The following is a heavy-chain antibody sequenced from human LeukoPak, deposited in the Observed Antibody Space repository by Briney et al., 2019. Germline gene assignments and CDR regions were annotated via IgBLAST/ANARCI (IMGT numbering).Heavy chain of an antibody. CDR2: IYDIGST. CDR1: GGSISIYY. V-gene: IGHV4-59*01. CDR3: ARGTKTGYTGYDWNY. Sequence: PSETLSLTCTVSGGSISIYYWSWIRQPPGKGLEWIGYIYDIGSTSYNPSLKSRVTISVDTSSNQFSLMLTSVTAAETAVYYCARGTKTGYTGYDWNYWGQGSLVSVSS. J-gene: IGHJ4*02. D-gene: IGHD5-12*01.